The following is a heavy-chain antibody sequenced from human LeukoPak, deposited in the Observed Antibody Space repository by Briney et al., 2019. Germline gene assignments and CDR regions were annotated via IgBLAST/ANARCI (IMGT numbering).Heavy chain of an antibody. D-gene: IGHD5-12*01. Sequence: SQTLSLTRAISGDSVSSNSAAWNWIRQSPSRGLEWLGRTYYRSKWYNDYAVSVKSRITINPDTSKTQFSLQLNSVTPEDTAVYYCARDLGVATILLPWDRHAFDIWGQGTMVTVSS. J-gene: IGHJ3*02. CDR3: ARDLGVATILLPWDRHAFDI. CDR1: GDSVSSNSAA. V-gene: IGHV6-1*01. CDR2: TYYRSKWYN.